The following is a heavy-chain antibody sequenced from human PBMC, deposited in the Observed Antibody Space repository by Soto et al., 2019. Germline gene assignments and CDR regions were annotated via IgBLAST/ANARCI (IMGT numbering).Heavy chain of an antibody. Sequence: XSVKVSCKASGYTFTSYAMHWVRQAPGQSLEWMGWINAGNGNTKYSQKFQGRVTITRDTSASTAYMELSSLRSEDTAVYYCARDPFEQTLDYWGQGTLVTVSS. CDR2: INAGNGNT. CDR3: ARDPFEQTLDY. CDR1: GYTFTSYA. D-gene: IGHD6-13*01. V-gene: IGHV1-3*01. J-gene: IGHJ4*02.